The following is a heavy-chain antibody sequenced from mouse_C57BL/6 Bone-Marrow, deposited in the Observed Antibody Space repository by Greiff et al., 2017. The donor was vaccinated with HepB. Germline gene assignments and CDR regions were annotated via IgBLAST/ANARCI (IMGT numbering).Heavy chain of an antibody. D-gene: IGHD1-1*01. Sequence: VQLVESGAELARPGASVKLSCKASGYTFTSYGISWVKQRTGQGLEWIGEIYPRSGNTYYNEKFKGKATLTADKSSSTAYMELRSLTSEDSAVYFCARFNYGSSYVGYWGQGTTLTVSS. CDR1: GYTFTSYG. J-gene: IGHJ2*01. V-gene: IGHV1-81*01. CDR2: IYPRSGNT. CDR3: ARFNYGSSYVGY.